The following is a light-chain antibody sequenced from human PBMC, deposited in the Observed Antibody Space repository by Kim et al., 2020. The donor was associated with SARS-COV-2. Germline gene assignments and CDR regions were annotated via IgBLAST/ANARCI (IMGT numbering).Light chain of an antibody. CDR3: QAYNMDNGL. CDR2: EDD. CDR1: SGRIENNY. V-gene: IGLV6-57*03. Sequence: GKTVNISGTRCSGRIENNYVNSYQQRPGGDPTTVIDEDDKGPSGCSDRFAGCIDNSSSAASITISELRTEDEADCYCQAYNMDNGLFGGGTQLTVL. J-gene: IGLJ2*01.